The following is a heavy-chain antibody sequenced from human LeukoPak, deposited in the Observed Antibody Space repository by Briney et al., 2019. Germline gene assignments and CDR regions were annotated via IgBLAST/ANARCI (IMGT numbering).Heavy chain of an antibody. V-gene: IGHV1-58*02. Sequence: GASVKVSCKASGFTFTTSAIQWVRQARGQRLEWIGWIVVGSGNTNYAQKVQERVTITRDMSTSTAYMELSSLTSDDSAVYYCAAGSGRYRFDYWGQGTLVTVSS. CDR3: AAGSGRYRFDY. D-gene: IGHD6-13*01. J-gene: IGHJ4*02. CDR1: GFTFTTSA. CDR2: IVVGSGNT.